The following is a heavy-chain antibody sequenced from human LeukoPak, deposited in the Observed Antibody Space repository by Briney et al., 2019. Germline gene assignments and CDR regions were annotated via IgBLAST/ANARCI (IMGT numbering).Heavy chain of an antibody. CDR3: ARESRITMIVVVYFDY. J-gene: IGHJ4*02. D-gene: IGHD3-22*01. Sequence: SVKVSCKASGGTFSSYAISWVRQAPGQGLEWMGRIILILGIANYAQKFQGRVTITADKSTSTAYMELSSLRSEDTAVYYCARESRITMIVVVYFDYWGQGTLVTVSS. CDR2: IILILGIA. CDR1: GGTFSSYA. V-gene: IGHV1-69*04.